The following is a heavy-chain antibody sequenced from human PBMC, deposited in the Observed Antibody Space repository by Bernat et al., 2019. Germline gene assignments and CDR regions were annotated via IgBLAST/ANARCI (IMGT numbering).Heavy chain of an antibody. CDR2: INNDGRAT. J-gene: IGHJ4*02. V-gene: IGHV3-74*02. CDR1: GFTFSSYG. D-gene: IGHD2-21*01. CDR3: ATINFPGY. Sequence: VQLVESGGGVVQPGRSLRLSCAASGFTFSSYGMHWVRQAPGEGLVWVSRINNDGRATYYADSVAGRFTISRDNAKNTLYLQMNSLRAEDTAIYYCATINFPGYWGQGALVTVSS.